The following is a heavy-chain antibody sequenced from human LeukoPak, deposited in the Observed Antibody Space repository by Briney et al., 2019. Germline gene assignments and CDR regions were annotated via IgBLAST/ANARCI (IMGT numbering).Heavy chain of an antibody. CDR1: GYTFTGYY. CDR3: ARGPYDSSGYSDY. J-gene: IGHJ4*02. Sequence: ASVKVSCKPSGYTFTGYYIHWVRQAPGQGLEWMGWINPNSCGRNYAQKFQDRVTMNRDTSISTVYMELSGLKSDDTAVYYCARGPYDSSGYSDYWGQGTLVTVSS. CDR2: INPNSCGR. V-gene: IGHV1-2*02. D-gene: IGHD3-22*01.